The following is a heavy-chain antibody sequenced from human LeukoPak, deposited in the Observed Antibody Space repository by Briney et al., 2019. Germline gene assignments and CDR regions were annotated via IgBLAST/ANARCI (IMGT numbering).Heavy chain of an antibody. CDR3: AREGWGYNDGRGSFDY. V-gene: IGHV4-39*02. D-gene: IGHD3-22*01. Sequence: SETLSLTCIVSGGSISSRSHHWGWIRQPPGKGLEWIGNSCYSGSTFYNPSLKSRVTISVDTSQEQFSLKLSSVTAADTAVYYCAREGWGYNDGRGSFDYWGQGTLVTVSS. J-gene: IGHJ4*02. CDR2: SCYSGST. CDR1: GGSISSRSHH.